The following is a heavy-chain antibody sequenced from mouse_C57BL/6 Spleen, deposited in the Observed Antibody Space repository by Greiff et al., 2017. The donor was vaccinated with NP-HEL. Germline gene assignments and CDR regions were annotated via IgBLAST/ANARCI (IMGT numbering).Heavy chain of an antibody. CDR1: GYTFTDYY. CDR2: INPNNGGT. V-gene: IGHV1-26*01. CDR3: ARRGDYYGSRRAWFAY. D-gene: IGHD1-1*01. J-gene: IGHJ3*01. Sequence: EVQLQQSGPELVKPGASVKISCKASGYTFTDYYMNWVKQSHGKSLEWIGDINPNNGGTSYNQKFKGKATLTVDKSSSTAYMELRSLTSEDSAVYYCARRGDYYGSRRAWFAYWGQGTLVTVSA.